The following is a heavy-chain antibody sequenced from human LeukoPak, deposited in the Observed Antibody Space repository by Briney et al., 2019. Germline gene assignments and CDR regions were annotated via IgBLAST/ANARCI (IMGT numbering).Heavy chain of an antibody. J-gene: IGHJ6*03. CDR2: MNPNSGNT. CDR3: ARRAVDNSYYYYMDV. D-gene: IGHD6-19*01. CDR1: GYTFTGYD. V-gene: IGHV1-8*01. Sequence: ASVKVSCKASGYTFTGYDINWVRQATGQGLEWMGWMNPNSGNTGYAQKFRGRVTMTRNTSISTTYMEVSSLRYEDTAVYYCARRAVDNSYYYYMDVWGKGTTVTVSS.